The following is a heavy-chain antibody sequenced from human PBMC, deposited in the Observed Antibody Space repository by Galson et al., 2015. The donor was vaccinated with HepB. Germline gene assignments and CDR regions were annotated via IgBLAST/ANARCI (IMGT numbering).Heavy chain of an antibody. CDR3: ARLNALAWHFDL. Sequence: SETLSLTCTVSGGSLGSSNYYWGWIRQPPGKGLEWIGTIYYTGTPYYNPSLKSRVTISVDRSKDQFSLNLSSVTAADTSFYYCARLNALAWHFDLWGRGTLVTVSS. V-gene: IGHV4-39*01. J-gene: IGHJ2*01. CDR1: GGSLGSSNYY. CDR2: IYYTGTP.